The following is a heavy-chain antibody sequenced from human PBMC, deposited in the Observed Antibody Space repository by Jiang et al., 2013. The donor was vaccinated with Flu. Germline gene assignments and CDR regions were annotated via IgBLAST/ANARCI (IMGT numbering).Heavy chain of an antibody. J-gene: IGHJ6*02. D-gene: IGHD6-6*01. CDR1: GGTFSSYA. CDR3: ARGIAARPQRSYGMDV. Sequence: SSVKVSCKASGGTFSSYAISWVRQAPGQGLEWMGGIIPIFGTANYAQKFQGRVTITADESTSTAYMELSSLRSEDTAVYYCARGIAARPQRSYGMDVWGQGTTVTVSS. V-gene: IGHV1-69*01. CDR2: IIPIFGTA.